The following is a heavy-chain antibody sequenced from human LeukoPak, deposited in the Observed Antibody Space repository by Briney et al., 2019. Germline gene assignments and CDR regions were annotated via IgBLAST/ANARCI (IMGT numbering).Heavy chain of an antibody. D-gene: IGHD6-13*01. CDR1: GLTFSNFA. V-gene: IGHV3-23*01. CDR3: ARDRAIAAAGTEEFDY. J-gene: IGHJ4*02. Sequence: GGSLRLSCAASGLTFSNFAMSWVRQPPGKGLEWVSAVSGGGRSTFYADSVKGRFIISRDDSKNTLYLQMNSLRAEDTALYYCARDRAIAAAGTEEFDYWGQGTLVTVSS. CDR2: VSGGGRST.